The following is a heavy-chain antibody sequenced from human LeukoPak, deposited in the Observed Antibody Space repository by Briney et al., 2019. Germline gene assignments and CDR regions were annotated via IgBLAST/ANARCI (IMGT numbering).Heavy chain of an antibody. J-gene: IGHJ5*02. V-gene: IGHV5-51*01. CDR2: IYPGDSDT. CDR1: GYSFTSYW. CDR3: ARFGCSSTSCYVGNNWFDP. Sequence: GESLKISCKGSGYSFTSYWIGWVRQMPGKGLEWVGIIYPGDSDTRYSPSFQGQVTISADKSISTAYLQWSSLKASDTAMYYCARFGCSSTSCYVGNNWFDPWGQGTLVTVSS. D-gene: IGHD2-2*01.